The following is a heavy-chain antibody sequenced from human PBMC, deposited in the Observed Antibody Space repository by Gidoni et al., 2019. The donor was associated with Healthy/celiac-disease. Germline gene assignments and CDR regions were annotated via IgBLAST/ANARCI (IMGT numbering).Heavy chain of an antibody. Sequence: QVQLVQSGAEVKKPGASVKVSCKASGYTFTSYYMHWGRQAPGQGLEWMGIINPSGGSTSYAQKFQGRVTMTRDTSTSTVYMELSSLRSEDTAVYYCARDKASTTVTKHYYYYYGMDVWGQGTTVTVSS. J-gene: IGHJ6*02. CDR1: GYTFTSYY. CDR2: INPSGGST. D-gene: IGHD4-4*01. V-gene: IGHV1-46*01. CDR3: ARDKASTTVTKHYYYYYGMDV.